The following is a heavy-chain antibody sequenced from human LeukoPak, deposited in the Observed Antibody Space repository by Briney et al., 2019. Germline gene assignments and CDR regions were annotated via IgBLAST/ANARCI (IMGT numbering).Heavy chain of an antibody. CDR2: ISHSGTT. Sequence: SGTLSLTCTVSGYSISSDLYWGWIRQPPGKGLEWIGSISHSGTTYYGPSLRSRLTISLDTSKNQISLRLDSVTAADTAVYYCSKEGGNTSEDDYWGQGILVTVSS. V-gene: IGHV4-38-2*02. D-gene: IGHD3-16*01. CDR1: GYSISSDLY. CDR3: SKEGGNTSEDDY. J-gene: IGHJ4*02.